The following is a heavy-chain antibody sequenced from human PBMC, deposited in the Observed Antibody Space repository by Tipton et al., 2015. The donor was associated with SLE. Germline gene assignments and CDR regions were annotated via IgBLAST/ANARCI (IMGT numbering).Heavy chain of an antibody. CDR3: ARGALFSVTGLHRRYFDL. V-gene: IGHV4-59*01. D-gene: IGHD2-21*02. CDR1: GDSISRDY. J-gene: IGHJ2*01. CDR2: IYSGGST. Sequence: TLSLTCTVSGDSISRDYWSWIRQPPGGGLEWVAYIYSGGSTNFNPLLKSRLSISLDSAKSQVSLNLTSVTAADTAVYYCARGALFSVTGLHRRYFDLWGRGTPVIVSS.